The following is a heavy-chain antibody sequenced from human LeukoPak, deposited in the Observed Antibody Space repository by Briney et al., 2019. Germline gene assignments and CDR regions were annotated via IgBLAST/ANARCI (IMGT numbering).Heavy chain of an antibody. CDR3: ARAPTTVTSRLITYFDY. CDR2: IYTSGST. CDR1: GGSISSYY. V-gene: IGHV4-4*07. D-gene: IGHD4-11*01. Sequence: SETLSLTCTVSGGSISSYYWSWIRQPAGKGLEWIGRIYTSGSTNYNPSLKSRVTMSVDTSKNQFSLKLSSVTAADTAVYFCARAPTTVTSRLITYFDYWGQGTLVTVSS. J-gene: IGHJ4*02.